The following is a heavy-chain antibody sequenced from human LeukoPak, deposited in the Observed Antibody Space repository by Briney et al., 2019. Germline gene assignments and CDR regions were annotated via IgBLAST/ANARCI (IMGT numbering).Heavy chain of an antibody. CDR3: ARGGSGNFRPFDY. D-gene: IGHD3-10*01. CDR1: GDSISSGIHY. CDR2: IYTSGRT. V-gene: IGHV4-61*02. J-gene: IGHJ4*02. Sequence: PSETLSLTCTVSGDSISSGIHYWNWIRQPAGKGLEWIGRIYTSGRTFYNPSLKSRVTISIDTSKNQFSLKLSSVTAADTAVYYCARGGSGNFRPFDYWGQGTLVTVSS.